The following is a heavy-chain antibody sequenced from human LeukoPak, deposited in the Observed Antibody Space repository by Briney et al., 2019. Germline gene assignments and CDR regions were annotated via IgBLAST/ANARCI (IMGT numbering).Heavy chain of an antibody. J-gene: IGHJ4*02. CDR1: GFTFSNYA. CDR3: AKTQGYYDY. D-gene: IGHD2-15*01. CDR2: IIGSGGTX. V-gene: IGHV3-23*01. Sequence: GGSLRLSCAASGFTFSNYAMSXXXQAPGXXLDWVSVIIGSGGTXYYADSVKGRXXXXRDNSKNMLYLQMNSLRAEDTAVYYCAKTQGYYDYWGQGALVTVSS.